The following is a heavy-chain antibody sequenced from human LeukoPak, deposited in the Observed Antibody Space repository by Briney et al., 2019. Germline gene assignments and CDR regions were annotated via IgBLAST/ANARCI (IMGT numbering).Heavy chain of an antibody. J-gene: IGHJ4*02. Sequence: PSETLSLTCTVSGGSISSGDYYWSWIRQPPGKGLEWIGYIYYSGSTYYNPSLKSRVTISVDTSKNQFSLKLSSVTAADTAVYYCARGMVGCSGGSCRFFDYWGQGTLVTVSS. CDR3: ARGMVGCSGGSCRFFDY. CDR2: IYYSGST. CDR1: GGSISSGDYY. V-gene: IGHV4-30-4*01. D-gene: IGHD2-15*01.